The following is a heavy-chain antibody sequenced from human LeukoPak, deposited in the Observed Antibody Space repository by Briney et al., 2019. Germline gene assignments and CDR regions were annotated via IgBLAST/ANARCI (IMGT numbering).Heavy chain of an antibody. V-gene: IGHV3-64D*09. CDR3: VRGYSFGPYGMDV. Sequence: GGPLRLSCSASGFPFSSYAMHWVRQAPGKGLEYASAISDSGGSTYYADSVKGRFTISRDNSKNTLYLQMSSLRAEDTAVYFCVRGYSFGPYGMDVWGQGTTVTVSS. J-gene: IGHJ6*02. D-gene: IGHD2-15*01. CDR1: GFPFSSYA. CDR2: ISDSGGST.